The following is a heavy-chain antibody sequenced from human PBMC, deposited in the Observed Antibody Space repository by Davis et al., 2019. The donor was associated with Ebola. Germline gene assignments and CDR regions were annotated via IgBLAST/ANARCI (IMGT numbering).Heavy chain of an antibody. D-gene: IGHD5-18*01. CDR1: GFTFSNYW. Sequence: HTGGSLRLSCAASGFTFSNYWIHWVRLAPGKGPVWVSRINTDGTTTTYADSVKGRFTISRDNAKNSLYLQMNTLRVEDTAIYYCVPGTWIRGQGTLVTVSS. CDR2: INTDGTTT. J-gene: IGHJ4*02. CDR3: VPGTWI. V-gene: IGHV3-74*01.